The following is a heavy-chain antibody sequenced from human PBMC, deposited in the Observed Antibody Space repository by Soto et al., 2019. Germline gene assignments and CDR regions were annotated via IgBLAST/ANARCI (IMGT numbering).Heavy chain of an antibody. Sequence: GGSLRLSCAASGFTFSSYAMSWVRQAPGKGLEWVSAISSSGGGTSYTDSVKGRFTISRDTSKNTLYLQMSSLRAEDTAVYYCATGSAGYDYWGQGTLVTAPQ. V-gene: IGHV3-23*01. D-gene: IGHD1-26*01. J-gene: IGHJ4*02. CDR2: ISSSGGGT. CDR1: GFTFSSYA. CDR3: ATGSAGYDY.